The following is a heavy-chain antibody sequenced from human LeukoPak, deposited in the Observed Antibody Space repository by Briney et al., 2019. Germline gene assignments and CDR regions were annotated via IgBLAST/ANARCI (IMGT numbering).Heavy chain of an antibody. CDR3: AGAVAGTGDDAFDI. Sequence: ASVKVSCKASGYTFTSYDINWVRQATGQGLEWMGWMNPNSGNTGYAQKFQGRVTITRNTSISTAYMELSSLRSEDTAGYYCAGAVAGTGDDAFDIWGQGTVVTVSS. CDR1: GYTFTSYD. V-gene: IGHV1-8*03. CDR2: MNPNSGNT. J-gene: IGHJ3*02. D-gene: IGHD6-19*01.